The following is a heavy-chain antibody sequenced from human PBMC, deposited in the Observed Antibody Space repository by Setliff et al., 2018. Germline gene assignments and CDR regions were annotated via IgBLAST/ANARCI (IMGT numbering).Heavy chain of an antibody. D-gene: IGHD3-3*01. CDR2: IHFSGTT. J-gene: IGHJ6*03. Sequence: NPSETLSLTCTVSDGSSSSHYWSWIRQPPGKGLEWIGYIHFSGTTNYNPSLKSRVTLSLDTSKNQFSLELSSVTAADTAMYYCARMSGFQYMDVWGKGTTVTVSS. CDR1: DGSSSSHY. V-gene: IGHV4-59*11. CDR3: ARMSGFQYMDV.